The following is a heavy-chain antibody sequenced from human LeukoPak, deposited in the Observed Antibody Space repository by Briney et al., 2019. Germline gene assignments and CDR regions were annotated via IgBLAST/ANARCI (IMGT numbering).Heavy chain of an antibody. CDR1: GFTLSSSE. CDR2: VSSSGSKI. J-gene: IGHJ6*03. V-gene: IGHV3-48*03. CDR3: ARDEIVATTKANYYYYMDV. D-gene: IGHD5-12*01. Sequence: PGGSLRLSCVASGFTLSSSEMNGVPQAPGEGLEWVSYVSSSGSKIYYADSVGGRFTISIDNAKISLSLHRNSLRAEDTAVYYCARDEIVATTKANYYYYMDVWGKGTTVTVSS.